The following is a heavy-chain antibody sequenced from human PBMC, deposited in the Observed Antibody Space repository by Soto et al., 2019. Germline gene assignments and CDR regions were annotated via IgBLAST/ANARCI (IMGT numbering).Heavy chain of an antibody. D-gene: IGHD2-8*01. CDR1: GGSFSGYY. Sequence: SETLSLTCAVYGGSFSGYYWTWIRQPPGKGLEWIGDINHSGSTNYNSSLKSRVTISVDTSKNQLSLNLRSVTAADTAVYYCAREEVPQWFTRGYYGMDVWGQGTTVTVSS. J-gene: IGHJ6*02. CDR3: AREEVPQWFTRGYYGMDV. V-gene: IGHV4-34*01. CDR2: INHSGST.